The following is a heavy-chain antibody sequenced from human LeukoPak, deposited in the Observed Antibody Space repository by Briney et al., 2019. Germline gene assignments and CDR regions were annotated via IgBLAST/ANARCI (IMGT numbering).Heavy chain of an antibody. CDR2: MSTSGST. CDR1: GGSISSYY. V-gene: IGHV4-4*07. D-gene: IGHD6-13*01. CDR3: AREDVSSTWFYYFDS. J-gene: IGHJ4*02. Sequence: SETLSLTCTVSGGSISSYYWSWIRQPAREGTGWIGRMSTSGSTDYNPSLRSRVTMSIDTSRNQFSLRLRSVTAADTAVYYCAREDVSSTWFYYFDSWGQGILVTVSS.